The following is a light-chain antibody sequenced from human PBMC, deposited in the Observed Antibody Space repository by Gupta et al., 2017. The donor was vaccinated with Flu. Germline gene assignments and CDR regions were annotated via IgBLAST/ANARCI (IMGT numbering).Light chain of an antibody. J-gene: IGKJ3*01. Sequence: EIVLTQSPATLSVSPGERATLSCRASQSISNNLAWYQQKPGQAPRLLIYDAISRAAGIPARFSGSGSGTEFTLTISSLQSEDFAVYYCEQYNNWPLFGPGTKVDIK. CDR1: QSISNN. V-gene: IGKV3-15*01. CDR3: EQYNNWPL. CDR2: DAI.